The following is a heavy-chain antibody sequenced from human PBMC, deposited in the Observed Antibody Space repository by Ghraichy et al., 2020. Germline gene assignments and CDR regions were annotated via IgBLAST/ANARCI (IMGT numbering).Heavy chain of an antibody. V-gene: IGHV4-31*03. CDR2: IYYSGST. D-gene: IGHD3-16*01. CDR1: GGSISSGGYY. CDR3: ARDRGSRTGWYFDL. J-gene: IGHJ2*01. Sequence: SETLSLTCTVSGGSISSGGYYWSWIRQHPGKGLEWIGYIYYSGSTYYNPSLKSRVTISVDTSKNQFSLKLSSVTAADTAVYYCARDRGSRTGWYFDLWGRGTLVTVSS.